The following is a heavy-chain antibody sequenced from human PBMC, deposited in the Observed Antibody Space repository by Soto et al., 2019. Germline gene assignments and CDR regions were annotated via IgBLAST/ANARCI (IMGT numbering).Heavy chain of an antibody. D-gene: IGHD2-2*01. Sequence: GGSLRLSCAASGFTFSSYAMHWVRQAPGKGLEWVAVISYDGSNKYYADSVKGRFTISRDNSKNTLYLQMNSLRAEDTAVYYCAGSMPIKGNYSGMDVWGQGTTVTVSS. CDR2: ISYDGSNK. CDR3: AGSMPIKGNYSGMDV. J-gene: IGHJ6*02. CDR1: GFTFSSYA. V-gene: IGHV3-30-3*01.